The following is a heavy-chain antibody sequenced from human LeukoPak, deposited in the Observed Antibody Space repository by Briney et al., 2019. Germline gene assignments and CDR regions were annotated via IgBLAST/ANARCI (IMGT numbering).Heavy chain of an antibody. CDR3: AREYTTSSTAFDI. Sequence: ETLSLTCAVYGGSFSGHYWSWIRQSPGKGLEWIGETKHSGSTNYNPSLKTRVTMSLDTSKNQVSLKLTSVTAADTAVYYCAREYTTSSTAFDIWGQGTMVTVSS. J-gene: IGHJ3*02. CDR2: TKHSGST. V-gene: IGHV4-34*01. D-gene: IGHD6-6*01. CDR1: GGSFSGHY.